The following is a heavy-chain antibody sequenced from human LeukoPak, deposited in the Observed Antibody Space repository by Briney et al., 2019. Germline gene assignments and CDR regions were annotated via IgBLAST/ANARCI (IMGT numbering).Heavy chain of an antibody. CDR3: ASKVYGPGITGTTGL. V-gene: IGHV1-69*13. J-gene: IGHJ4*02. CDR1: GGTFSSYA. D-gene: IGHD1-7*01. Sequence: GASVKVSCKASGGTFSSYAISWVRQAPGQGLEWMGGIIPIFGTANYAQKFQGRVTITADESTSTAYMELGSLRSEDTAVYYCASKVYGPGITGTTGLWGQGTLVTVSS. CDR2: IIPIFGTA.